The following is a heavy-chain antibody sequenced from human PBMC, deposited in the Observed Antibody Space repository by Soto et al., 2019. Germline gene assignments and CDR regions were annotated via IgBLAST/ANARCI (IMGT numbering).Heavy chain of an antibody. J-gene: IGHJ5*02. CDR2: INHSGST. CDR1: GGSFSGYY. V-gene: IGHV4-34*01. CDR3: AREQLATRWFDP. Sequence: SETLSLTCAVYGGSFSGYYWSWIRQPPGKGLEWIGEINHSGSTNYNPSLKSRVTISVGTSKNQFSLKLSSVTAADTAVYYCAREQLATRWFDPWGQGTLVTVSS. D-gene: IGHD6-6*01.